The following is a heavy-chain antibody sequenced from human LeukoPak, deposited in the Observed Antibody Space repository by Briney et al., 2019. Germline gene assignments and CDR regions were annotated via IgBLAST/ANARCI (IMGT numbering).Heavy chain of an antibody. D-gene: IGHD2-2*01. CDR3: AKGLDIVGVPFDY. CDR2: ISYDGSNK. V-gene: IGHV3-30*18. J-gene: IGHJ4*02. Sequence: GGSLRLSCATSGFTFSNCGMYWVRQAPGKGLEWVADISYDGSNKYYVDSVKGRFTISRDNSKNTLYLQMNSLRTEDTAVYYCAKGLDIVGVPFDYWGQGTLVTVSS. CDR1: GFTFSNCG.